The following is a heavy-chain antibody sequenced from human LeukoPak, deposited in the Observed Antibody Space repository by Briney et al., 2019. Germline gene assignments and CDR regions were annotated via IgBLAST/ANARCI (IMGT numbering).Heavy chain of an antibody. CDR1: GYSVSSNSY. CDR2: IHHGGNT. D-gene: IGHD6-19*01. V-gene: IGHV4-38-2*02. Sequence: SETLSLTCIVSGYSVSSNSYWAWIRQSPGKGLEWIGSIHHGGNTYYNPSLMSRVSMSIDTSKNQCSLNLSSVTAAGTAIFYCARWLGNGFDMWGQGTMVTLSS. CDR3: ARWLGNGFDM. J-gene: IGHJ3*02.